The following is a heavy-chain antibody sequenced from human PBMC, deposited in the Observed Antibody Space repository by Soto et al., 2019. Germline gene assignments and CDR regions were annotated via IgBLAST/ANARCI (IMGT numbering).Heavy chain of an antibody. V-gene: IGHV4-59*08. CDR2: IYDSGRT. CDR3: ARLGADYDHYYLDC. D-gene: IGHD3-3*01. CDR1: GGSISSYY. J-gene: IGHJ6*03. Sequence: PSETLSLTCTVSGGSISSYYWSWIRLPPGKGLEWIGYIYDSGRTNYNPSLKSRVTISVDTSKNQLSLKLSSVTAADTAVYYCARLGADYDHYYLDCSGQGSTVTVSS.